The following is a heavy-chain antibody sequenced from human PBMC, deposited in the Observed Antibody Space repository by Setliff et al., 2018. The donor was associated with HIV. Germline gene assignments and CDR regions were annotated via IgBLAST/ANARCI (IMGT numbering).Heavy chain of an antibody. V-gene: IGHV3-21*01. CDR3: AGVWEGWFHYYYYMDV. CDR2: ITSSSTYI. CDR1: GFTFSSFV. Sequence: PGGSLRLSCAASGFTFSSFVMTWVRQAPGKGLEWVSSITSSSTYIYYADSVKGRFTISRDNAKNSLYLQMNSLRAEDTAVYYCAGVWEGWFHYYYYMDVWGKGTTVTSP. J-gene: IGHJ6*03. D-gene: IGHD3-16*01.